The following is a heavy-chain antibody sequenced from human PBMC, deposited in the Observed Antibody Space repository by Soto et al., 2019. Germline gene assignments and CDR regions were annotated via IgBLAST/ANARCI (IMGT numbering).Heavy chain of an antibody. V-gene: IGHV1-8*01. CDR3: TRFVRHQLPTIDF. Sequence: QVQLVQSGAEVKEPGASVRVSCKASGYTFTSYDINWVRQATGQGLEWMGWMNPESRNTGYAQKFQGRVTMTRDTSISTAYIGLTSLRSEVTAVYYCTRFVRHQLPTIDFWGQRTLVTVSS. J-gene: IGHJ4*02. CDR2: MNPESRNT. D-gene: IGHD2-2*01. CDR1: GYTFTSYD.